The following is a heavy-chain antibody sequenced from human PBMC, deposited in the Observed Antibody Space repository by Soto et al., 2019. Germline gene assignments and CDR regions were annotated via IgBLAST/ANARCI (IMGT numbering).Heavy chain of an antibody. Sequence: AGGSLRLSCAASGFTFSSYAMSWVRQAPGKGLEWVSAISGSGGSTYYADSVKGRFTISRDNSKNTLYLQMNSLRAEDTAVYYCAKAPGAADDAFDIWGQGTMVTVSS. V-gene: IGHV3-23*01. D-gene: IGHD6-25*01. CDR2: ISGSGGST. J-gene: IGHJ3*02. CDR1: GFTFSSYA. CDR3: AKAPGAADDAFDI.